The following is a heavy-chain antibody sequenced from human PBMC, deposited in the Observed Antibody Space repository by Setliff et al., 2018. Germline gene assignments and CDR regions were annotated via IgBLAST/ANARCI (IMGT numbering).Heavy chain of an antibody. J-gene: IGHJ4*02. CDR1: GFSLSTSGVG. V-gene: IGHV2-5*02. Sequence: VSGPTLVNPTQTLTLTCTFSGFSLSTSGVGVGWIRQPPGKALEWLALIYWDDDKRYSPSLKSRLTITKDTSKNQVVLTMTNMDPVDTATYYCARCITIFGVVIPNAFDYWGQGTLVTVPQ. D-gene: IGHD3-3*01. CDR3: ARCITIFGVVIPNAFDY. CDR2: IYWDDDK.